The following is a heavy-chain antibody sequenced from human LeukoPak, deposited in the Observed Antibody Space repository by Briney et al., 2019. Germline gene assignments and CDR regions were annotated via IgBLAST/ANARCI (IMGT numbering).Heavy chain of an antibody. Sequence: SETLSLTCAVYGGSFSGYYWSWIRQPPGKGLEWIGSIYHSGSTYYNPSLKSRVTISVDTSKNQFSLKLSSVTAADTAVYYCATDSVGDTTAFDYWGQGTLVTVSS. CDR1: GGSFSGYY. CDR3: ATDSVGDTTAFDY. CDR2: IYHSGST. V-gene: IGHV4-34*01. J-gene: IGHJ4*02. D-gene: IGHD1-26*01.